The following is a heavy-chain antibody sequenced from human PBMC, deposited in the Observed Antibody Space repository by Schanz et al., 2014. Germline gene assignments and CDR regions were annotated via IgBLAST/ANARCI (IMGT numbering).Heavy chain of an antibody. V-gene: IGHV3-74*01. CDR1: GFTFSTYW. Sequence: DVQLVEPGGGLVQPGGSLRFSCAASGFTFSTYWMHWVRQAPGKGLVWVSHIDRDGTTTAYADSVKGRFTISRDNAENTLYLQMNSLRVEDTAVYYCAMGGYQLHHWGQGTLVTVSS. CDR2: IDRDGTTT. D-gene: IGHD1-7*01. J-gene: IGHJ4*02. CDR3: AMGGYQLHH.